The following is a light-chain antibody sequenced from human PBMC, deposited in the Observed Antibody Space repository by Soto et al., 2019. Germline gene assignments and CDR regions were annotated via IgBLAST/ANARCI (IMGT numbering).Light chain of an antibody. CDR3: QQYGSSFT. V-gene: IGKV3-20*01. CDR1: QSVSSSY. Sequence: EIVLTQSPGTLSLSPGETATLSCRASQSVSSSYLAWYQQKPGQAPRLLIYAASSRATGIPDRFSGSGSGTDFTLTINRLEPEDFAVFYCQQYGSSFTFGQGTKLEIK. CDR2: AAS. J-gene: IGKJ2*01.